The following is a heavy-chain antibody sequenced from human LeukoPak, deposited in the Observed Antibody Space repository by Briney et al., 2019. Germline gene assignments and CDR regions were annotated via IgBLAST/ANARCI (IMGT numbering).Heavy chain of an antibody. CDR2: ISAYNGNT. CDR3: ATGSYYDYVWGSYHQD. Sequence: ASVKVSCKASGYTFTSYGISWVRQAPGQGLEWMGWISAYNGNTNYAQKLQGRVTMTEDTSTDTAYMELSSLRSEDTAVYYCATGSYYDYVWGSYHQDWGQGTLVTVSS. D-gene: IGHD3-16*02. V-gene: IGHV1-18*01. CDR1: GYTFTSYG. J-gene: IGHJ4*02.